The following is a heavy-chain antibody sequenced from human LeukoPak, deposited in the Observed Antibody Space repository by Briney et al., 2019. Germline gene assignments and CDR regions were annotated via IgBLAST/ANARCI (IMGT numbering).Heavy chain of an antibody. Sequence: SVKVSCKASGGTFSSYAISWVRQAPGQGLEWMGGIIPIFGTANYAQKFQGRVTITADESTSTAYMELSSLRSEDTAVYYCARGRIVVAVDGEVFDYWGQGTLVTVSS. D-gene: IGHD6-19*01. V-gene: IGHV1-69*13. CDR1: GGTFSSYA. CDR2: IIPIFGTA. CDR3: ARGRIVVAVDGEVFDY. J-gene: IGHJ4*02.